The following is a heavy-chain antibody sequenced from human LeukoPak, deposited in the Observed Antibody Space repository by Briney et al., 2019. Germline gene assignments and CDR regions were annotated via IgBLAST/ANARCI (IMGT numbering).Heavy chain of an antibody. V-gene: IGHV3-23*01. CDR3: AKDVTNYYDSSGYGYFDY. Sequence: GGSLRLSCAASGFTFSSYAMTWVRQAPGKGLEWVSGISGSGGSTYYADSVKGRFTISRDNSKNTLYLQVNILRAEDTAVYYCAKDVTNYYDSSGYGYFDYWGQGTLVTVSS. D-gene: IGHD3-22*01. CDR1: GFTFSSYA. J-gene: IGHJ4*02. CDR2: ISGSGGST.